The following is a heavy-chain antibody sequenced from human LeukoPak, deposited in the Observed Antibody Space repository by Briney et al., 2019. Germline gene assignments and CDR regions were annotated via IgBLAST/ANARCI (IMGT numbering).Heavy chain of an antibody. Sequence: SETLSLTCTVSGGSISSYYWSWIRQPPGKGLEWIGYIYYSGSTNYNPSLKSRVTISVDTSKNQFSLKLSSVTAADTAVYYCARDQGYSGYGPIDYWGQGTLVTVSS. V-gene: IGHV4-59*01. CDR2: IYYSGST. D-gene: IGHD5-12*01. CDR1: GGSISSYY. CDR3: ARDQGYSGYGPIDY. J-gene: IGHJ4*02.